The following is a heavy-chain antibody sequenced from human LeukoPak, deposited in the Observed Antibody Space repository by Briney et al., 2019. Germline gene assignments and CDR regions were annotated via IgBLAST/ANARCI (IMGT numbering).Heavy chain of an antibody. Sequence: PGGSLRLSCAASGFTFSSYAMSWVRQAPGKGLEWVSAISGSGGSTYYADSVKGRFTISRDNSKNTLYLQMNSLRAEDTAVYCCGTGTTWPYYYYGMDVWGQGTTVTVSS. D-gene: IGHD1-7*01. CDR1: GFTFSSYA. CDR3: GTGTTWPYYYYGMDV. CDR2: ISGSGGST. J-gene: IGHJ6*02. V-gene: IGHV3-23*01.